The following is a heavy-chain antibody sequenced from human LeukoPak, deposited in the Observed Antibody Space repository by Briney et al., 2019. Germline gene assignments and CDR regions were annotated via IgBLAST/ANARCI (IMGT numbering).Heavy chain of an antibody. CDR2: ISYDGNNE. CDR1: GFTFSTYA. D-gene: IGHD4-17*01. Sequence: PGRSLRLSCAASGFTFSTYAIHWVRQAPGKGLEWVTVISYDGNNEYYADSVKGRFTISRDNSKNTLYLQMNSLRAEDTAVYYCAKRGPYGDYDAFDIWGQGTMVTVSS. J-gene: IGHJ3*02. CDR3: AKRGPYGDYDAFDI. V-gene: IGHV3-30-3*02.